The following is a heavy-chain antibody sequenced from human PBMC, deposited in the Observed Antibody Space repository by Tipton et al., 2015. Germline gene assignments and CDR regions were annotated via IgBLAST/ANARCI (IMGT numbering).Heavy chain of an antibody. V-gene: IGHV4-34*01. CDR3: ARDENYCSSTSCFNWFDP. J-gene: IGHJ5*02. CDR2: INHSGST. Sequence: TLSLTCAVYGGSFSGYYWNWIRQPPGKGLEWIGEINHSGSTNYNPSLKSRVTISVDTSKNQFSLKLSSVTAADTAVYYCARDENYCSSTSCFNWFDPWGQGTLVTVPS. CDR1: GGSFSGYY. D-gene: IGHD2-2*01.